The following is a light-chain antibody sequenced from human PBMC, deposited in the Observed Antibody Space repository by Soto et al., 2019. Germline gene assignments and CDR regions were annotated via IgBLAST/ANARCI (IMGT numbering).Light chain of an antibody. CDR3: CSYAGYYTLL. CDR1: TSDIGAYNY. CDR2: GVS. J-gene: IGLJ2*01. V-gene: IGLV2-11*01. Sequence: QSALTQPRSVSGSPGQSVTISCTGTTSDIGAYNYVSWYQQHPGKAPKLLIYGVSKRPSGVPERFSGSKSDSTASLTISGLQDEDEADYYCCSYAGYYTLLFGGGTKLTVL.